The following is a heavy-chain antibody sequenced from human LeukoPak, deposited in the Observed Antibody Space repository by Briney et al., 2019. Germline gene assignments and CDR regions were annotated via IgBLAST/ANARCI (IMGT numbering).Heavy chain of an antibody. Sequence: GGSLRLSCSASGFPFSSYAMHWVRQAPGKGLEYVSAISDSGGSTYYADSVKGRFTISRDNAKNSLYLQVNGLRDEDTAVYYCAREGAFDIWGQGTMVTVSS. J-gene: IGHJ3*02. V-gene: IGHV3-64*04. CDR1: GFPFSSYA. CDR3: AREGAFDI. CDR2: ISDSGGST.